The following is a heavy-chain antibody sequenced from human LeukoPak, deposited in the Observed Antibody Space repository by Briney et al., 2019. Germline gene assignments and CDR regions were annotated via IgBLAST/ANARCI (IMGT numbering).Heavy chain of an antibody. V-gene: IGHV3-20*04. Sequence: GESLRLSCAASGFTFDDYGMSWVRQAPGKGLEWVSGINWNGGSTGYADSVKGRFTISRDNAKNSLYLQMNSLRAEDTALYYCARGLYCSGGSCYTDAFDIWGQGTMVTVSS. J-gene: IGHJ3*02. CDR1: GFTFDDYG. CDR2: INWNGGST. D-gene: IGHD2-15*01. CDR3: ARGLYCSGGSCYTDAFDI.